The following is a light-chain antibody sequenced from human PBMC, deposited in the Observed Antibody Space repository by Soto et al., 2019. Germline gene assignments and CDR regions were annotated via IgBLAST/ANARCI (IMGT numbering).Light chain of an antibody. J-gene: IGKJ2*03. V-gene: IGKV1-33*01. CDR2: DAS. Sequence: DIQMTQSPSSLSASVGDRVTITCQASRDITNFLNWYQQKAGKAPNLLIYDASSLQTGVPSRFSGSGSGTDFTFTISSLQPEDIATYYCQQFDDVPYSFGQGTKVAIK. CDR3: QQFDDVPYS. CDR1: RDITNF.